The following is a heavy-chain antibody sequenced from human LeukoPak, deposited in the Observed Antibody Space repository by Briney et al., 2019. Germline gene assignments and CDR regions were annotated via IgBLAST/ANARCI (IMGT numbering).Heavy chain of an antibody. V-gene: IGHV4-59*01. CDR3: ASLGYSYGPFDY. CDR2: IYYSGST. Sequence: SETLSLTCTVSGGSISSYYWSWIRQPPGKGLEWIGYIYYSGSTNYNPSLKSRVTISLDTSKNQFSLNLSSVTAADTAVYYCASLGYSYGPFDYWGQGTLVTVSS. CDR1: GGSISSYY. D-gene: IGHD5-18*01. J-gene: IGHJ4*02.